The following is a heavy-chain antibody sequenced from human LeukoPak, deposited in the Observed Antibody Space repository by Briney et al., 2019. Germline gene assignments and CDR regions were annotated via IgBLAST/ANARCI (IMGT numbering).Heavy chain of an antibody. V-gene: IGHV1-69*06. D-gene: IGHD2-2*01. J-gene: IGHJ6*04. CDR1: GGTFSSYA. Sequence: GASVKVSCKASGGTFSSYAISWVRQAPGQGLEWMGGIIPIFGTANYAQKFQGRVTITADKSTSTAYTELSSLRSEDTAVYYRARALIVVVPAAMSPYYYGMDVWGKGTTVTVSS. CDR2: IIPIFGTA. CDR3: ARALIVVVPAAMSPYYYGMDV.